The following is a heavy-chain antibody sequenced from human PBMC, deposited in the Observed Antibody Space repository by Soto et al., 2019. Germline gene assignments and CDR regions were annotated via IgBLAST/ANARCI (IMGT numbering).Heavy chain of an antibody. CDR2: ISAYNGNT. CDR3: ARDPDPKYFDY. V-gene: IGHV1-18*01. Sequence: ASAKVSCKASGYAFTSYGISWVRQAPGQGLEWMGWISAYNGNTNYAQKLQGRVTMTTDTSTSTAYMEMRSLRSDDTAVYYCARDPDPKYFDYWGQGTLVTVSS. CDR1: GYAFTSYG. J-gene: IGHJ4*02.